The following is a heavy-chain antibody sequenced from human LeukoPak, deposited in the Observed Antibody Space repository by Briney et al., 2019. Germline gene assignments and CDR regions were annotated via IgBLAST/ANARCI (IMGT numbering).Heavy chain of an antibody. CDR3: ARGGMGRYYYDSSGYSFDP. D-gene: IGHD3-22*01. CDR1: GYTFTIYD. V-gene: IGHV1-8*01. CDR2: MNPNSGNT. Sequence: VASVKVSFKASGYTFTIYDINWVRQATGQGLEWMGWMNPNSGNTGYAQKFQGRVTMTRNTSISTAYMELSSLRSEDTAVYYCARGGMGRYYYDSSGYSFDPWGQGTLVTVSS. J-gene: IGHJ5*02.